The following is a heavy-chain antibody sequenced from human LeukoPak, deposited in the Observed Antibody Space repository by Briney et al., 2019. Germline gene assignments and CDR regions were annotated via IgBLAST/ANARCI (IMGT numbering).Heavy chain of an antibody. V-gene: IGHV3-64*01. CDR1: GFTFSSYA. D-gene: IGHD3-3*01. Sequence: PGGSLRLSCAASGFTFSSYAMHWVRQAPGKGLEYVSAISSNGGSTYYANSVKGRFTISRDNSKNTLYLQMGSLRAEDMAVYYCARMADFWSGYPYDYWGQGTLVTVSS. J-gene: IGHJ4*02. CDR2: ISSNGGST. CDR3: ARMADFWSGYPYDY.